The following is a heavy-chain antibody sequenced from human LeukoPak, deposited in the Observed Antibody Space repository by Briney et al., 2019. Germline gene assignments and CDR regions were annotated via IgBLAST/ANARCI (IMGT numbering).Heavy chain of an antibody. CDR1: GFTFTNYW. J-gene: IGHJ4*02. Sequence: GGSLRLSCAAAGFTFTNYWMSWVRQAPGKGLEWVANISPGGSGKYYVASVKGRFTISRDNAKNSLYLQMSTLRVEDTAVYYCARDDDLFWGQGTLVTVSS. CDR3: ARDDDLF. D-gene: IGHD3/OR15-3a*01. CDR2: ISPGGSGK. V-gene: IGHV3-7*03.